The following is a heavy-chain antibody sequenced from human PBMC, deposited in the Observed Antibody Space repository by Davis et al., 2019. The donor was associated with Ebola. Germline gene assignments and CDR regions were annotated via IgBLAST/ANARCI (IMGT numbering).Heavy chain of an antibody. Sequence: MPSGTLSLTCAVYGGSFSGYYWSWIRQPPGKGLEWIGEINHSGSTNYNPSLKSRVTISVDTSKNQFSLKLSSVTAADTAVYYCARAVGAITSWFDPWGQGTLVTVSS. V-gene: IGHV4-34*01. D-gene: IGHD1-26*01. CDR3: ARAVGAITSWFDP. CDR1: GGSFSGYY. CDR2: INHSGST. J-gene: IGHJ5*02.